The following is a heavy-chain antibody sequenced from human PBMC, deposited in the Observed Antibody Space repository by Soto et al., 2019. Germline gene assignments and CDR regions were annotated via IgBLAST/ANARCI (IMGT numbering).Heavy chain of an antibody. CDR1: GFTFSSYS. D-gene: IGHD3-10*01. Sequence: EVQLVESGGGLVQPGGSLRLSCAASGFTFSSYSMNWVRQAPGKGLEWVSYISSSSSTIYYADSVKGRFTISRDNAKNSLYLQMTSLRAEDPAVYYCARANYYGSTGDFDYWGKGTLVTVSS. J-gene: IGHJ4*02. CDR2: ISSSSSTI. V-gene: IGHV3-48*01. CDR3: ARANYYGSTGDFDY.